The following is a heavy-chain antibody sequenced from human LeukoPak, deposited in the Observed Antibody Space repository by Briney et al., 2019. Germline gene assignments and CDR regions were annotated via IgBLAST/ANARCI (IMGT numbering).Heavy chain of an antibody. D-gene: IGHD5-24*01. CDR3: AKDRRDGYNWECNWFDP. V-gene: IGHV3-30*02. CDR2: IRYDGSNK. J-gene: IGHJ5*02. Sequence: PGGSLRLSCAASGFTFSSYGMHWVRQAPGKGLEWVAFIRYDGSNKYYADSVKGRFTISRDNSKNTLYLQMNSLRAEDTAVYYCAKDRRDGYNWECNWFDPWGQGTLVTVSS. CDR1: GFTFSSYG.